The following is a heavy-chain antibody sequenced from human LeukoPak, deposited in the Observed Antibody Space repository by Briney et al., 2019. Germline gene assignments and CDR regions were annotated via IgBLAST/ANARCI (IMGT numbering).Heavy chain of an antibody. CDR1: GFTFTSYW. V-gene: IGHV3-7*01. CDR2: INQDGSET. J-gene: IGHJ4*02. D-gene: IGHD2-2*01. CDR3: ARRYCSSNTCYPHSDY. Sequence: GGSLRLSCAASGFTFTSYWMNWVRQAPGKGLEWVANINQDGSETYYVDSVKGRLTTSRDNAKNSLYLQMNSLRAGDTAVYYCARRYCSSNTCYPHSDYWGQGTLVTVSS.